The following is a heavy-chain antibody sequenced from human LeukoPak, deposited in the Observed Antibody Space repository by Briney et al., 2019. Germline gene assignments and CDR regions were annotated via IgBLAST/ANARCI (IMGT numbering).Heavy chain of an antibody. CDR2: ISGYNGNT. Sequence: ASVKVSCKASGYTFSNYGISWVRQAPGQGLEGMGLISGYNGNTNQAQKLQGRVNMTTGTSTSTAYMELRSLRSDDTAVYYCARDERDSCGGDCYYFDYWGQGTLVTVSS. CDR1: GYTFSNYG. V-gene: IGHV1-18*01. J-gene: IGHJ4*02. CDR3: ARDERDSCGGDCYYFDY. D-gene: IGHD2-21*02.